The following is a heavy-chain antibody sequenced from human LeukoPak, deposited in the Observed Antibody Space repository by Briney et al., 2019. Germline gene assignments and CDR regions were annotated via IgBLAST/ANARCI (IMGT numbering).Heavy chain of an antibody. D-gene: IGHD4-23*01. CDR1: GFTFDSYT. CDR2: ISSSNSYI. CDR3: ARASTPRNYFDH. Sequence: GGSLRLSCAASGFTFDSYTMNWVRQSPGKGLEWVSSISSSNSYIYYMDSVRGRFTISRDNAANSLYLQMDSLRVDDTAIYCCARASTPRNYFDHWGRGILVTVSS. V-gene: IGHV3-21*01. J-gene: IGHJ4*02.